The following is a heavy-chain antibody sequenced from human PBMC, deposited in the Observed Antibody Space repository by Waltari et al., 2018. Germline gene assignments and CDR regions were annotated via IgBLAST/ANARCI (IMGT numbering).Heavy chain of an antibody. V-gene: IGHV3-21*02. J-gene: IGHJ6*02. CDR3: ASRVSSPGGLDV. D-gene: IGHD3-16*01. CDR2: ISSKSTYI. CDR1: GFTFKNRT. Sequence: EVQLVESGGGLVKPGGSLRLSCSASGFTFKNRTMTWVRQAPGKGLEGVGSISSKSTYIFYADSGKGRFTISRDNADNSLTLQMNSLEAADTALYYCASRVSSPGGLDVWGQGTTVTVSS.